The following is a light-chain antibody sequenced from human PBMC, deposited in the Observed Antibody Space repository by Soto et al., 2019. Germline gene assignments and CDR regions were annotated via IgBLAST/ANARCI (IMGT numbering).Light chain of an antibody. CDR2: GAS. V-gene: IGKV3-15*01. CDR3: QQYNIWPPLYT. J-gene: IGKJ2*01. CDR1: RSVSSN. Sequence: EIVMTQSPATLSVSPGERATLSCRASRSVSSNLAWYQQKPGQAPRLLMYGASTRATGIPARFSGSGSGTEFTLTISSLQSEDFAVYYCQQYNIWPPLYTFGQGTKL.